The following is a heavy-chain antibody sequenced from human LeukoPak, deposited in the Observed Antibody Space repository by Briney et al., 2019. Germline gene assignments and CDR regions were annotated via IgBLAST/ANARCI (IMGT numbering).Heavy chain of an antibody. V-gene: IGHV4-59*08. CDR3: ARSPFGYCSSTSCYFDY. CDR1: GGSISSYY. D-gene: IGHD2-2*01. Sequence: SETLSLTCTVSGGSISSYYWSWIRQPPGKGLEWIGYIYYSGSTNYNPSLKSRVTISVDTSKSQFSLKLSSVTAADTAVYYCARSPFGYCSSTSCYFDYWGQGTLVTVSS. CDR2: IYYSGST. J-gene: IGHJ4*02.